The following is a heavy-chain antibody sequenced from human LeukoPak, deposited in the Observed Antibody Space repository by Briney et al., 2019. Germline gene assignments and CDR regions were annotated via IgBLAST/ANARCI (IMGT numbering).Heavy chain of an antibody. CDR1: GDSINSYY. J-gene: IGHJ4*02. V-gene: IGHV4-39*01. D-gene: IGHD3-10*02. CDR2: IYYSGST. CDR3: ARREELQTMYYFDY. Sequence: PSETLSLTCTVSGDSINSYYWGWIRQPPGKGLEWVGSIYYSGSTYYNPSLKSRVTISVDTSKNQFSLKLSSVTAADTAVYYCARREELQTMYYFDYWGQGTLVTVSS.